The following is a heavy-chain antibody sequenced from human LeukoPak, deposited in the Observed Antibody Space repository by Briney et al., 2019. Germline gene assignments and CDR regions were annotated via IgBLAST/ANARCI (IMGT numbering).Heavy chain of an antibody. V-gene: IGHV4-59*08. Sequence: SETLSLTCTVSGGSISSYYWSWIRQPSGKGLEWIGYIYYSGSTNYNPSLKSRVTISVDTSKNQFSLKLSSVTAADTAVYYCARHAGGDFWSGYHLFDYWGQGTLVTVSS. J-gene: IGHJ4*02. CDR3: ARHAGGDFWSGYHLFDY. CDR1: GGSISSYY. D-gene: IGHD3-3*01. CDR2: IYYSGST.